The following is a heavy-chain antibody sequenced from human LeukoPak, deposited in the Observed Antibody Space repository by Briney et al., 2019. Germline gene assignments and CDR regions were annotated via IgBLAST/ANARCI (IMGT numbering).Heavy chain of an antibody. D-gene: IGHD2-2*01. Sequence: PGRSLRLSCAASGFTFSSYGMHWVRQAPGKGLEWVAVIWYDGSNKYYADSVKGRFTISRDNSKNTLYLQMNSLRVEDTAVYYCARGHSSTSPMDYWGQGTLVTVSS. J-gene: IGHJ4*02. CDR2: IWYDGSNK. CDR3: ARGHSSTSPMDY. CDR1: GFTFSSYG. V-gene: IGHV3-33*01.